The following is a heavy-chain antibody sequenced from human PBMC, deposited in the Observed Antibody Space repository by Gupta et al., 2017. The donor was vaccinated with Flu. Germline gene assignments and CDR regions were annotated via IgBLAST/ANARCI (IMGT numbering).Heavy chain of an antibody. V-gene: IGHV3-23*01. J-gene: IGHJ5*02. Sequence: GKGMEWVSCLGGDGAKPYYADSVRGSFVISRDNFLNTVSVHMNRLTAEDTAIYFCAKMPSGEEYGGPNGFGPWGQGTLVSVS. CDR2: LGGDGAKP. CDR3: AKMPSGEEYGGPNGFGP. D-gene: IGHD6-25*01.